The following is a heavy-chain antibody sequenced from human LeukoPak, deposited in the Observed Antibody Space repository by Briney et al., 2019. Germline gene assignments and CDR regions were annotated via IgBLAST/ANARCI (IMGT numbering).Heavy chain of an antibody. D-gene: IGHD3-9*01. V-gene: IGHV1-46*01. CDR2: FNPTYSSP. Sequence: ASVKVSCKASGYTSSNYCIHWLRQAPGQAFEWMGIFNPTYSSPIYAQTFEGRVTMTSDMSTSTFYMELSTLRSEDTAVYFCAKDPRNILTGDYDDFDIWGQGTMVIVSS. J-gene: IGHJ3*02. CDR1: GYTSSNYC. CDR3: AKDPRNILTGDYDDFDI.